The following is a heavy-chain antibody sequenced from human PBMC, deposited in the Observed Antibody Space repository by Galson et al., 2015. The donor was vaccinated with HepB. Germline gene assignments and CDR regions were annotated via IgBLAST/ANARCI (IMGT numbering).Heavy chain of an antibody. Sequence: SVKVSCKVSGYTFTDYYIHWVRQAPGQGLEWMGRINPKSGVTTYAQKFQGRVTMTRDASITTVDMDLRRLTSDDTAVYYCARDCLWSDSVLTIFTQWGQGTLVTVSS. CDR1: GYTFTDYY. J-gene: IGHJ4*02. CDR2: INPKSGVT. V-gene: IGHV1-2*06. D-gene: IGHD3-3*01. CDR3: ARDCLWSDSVLTIFTQ.